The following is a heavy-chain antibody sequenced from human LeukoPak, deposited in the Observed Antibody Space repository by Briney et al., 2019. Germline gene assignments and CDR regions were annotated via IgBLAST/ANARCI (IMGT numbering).Heavy chain of an antibody. CDR3: AREAQQLVRGGNIDY. CDR2: INWNGGST. Sequence: PGGSLRLSCAASGFTFDDYGMSWARQAPGKGLEWVSGINWNGGSTGYADSVKGRFTISRDNAKNSLYLQMNSLRAEDTALYYCAREAQQLVRGGNIDYWGQGTLVTVSS. CDR1: GFTFDDYG. V-gene: IGHV3-20*04. J-gene: IGHJ4*02. D-gene: IGHD6-13*01.